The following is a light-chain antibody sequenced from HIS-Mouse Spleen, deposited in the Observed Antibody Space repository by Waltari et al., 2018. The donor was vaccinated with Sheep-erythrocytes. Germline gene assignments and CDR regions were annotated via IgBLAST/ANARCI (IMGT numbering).Light chain of an antibody. J-gene: IGLJ3*02. CDR3: YSTDSSGNHWV. CDR1: ALPKKY. V-gene: IGLV3-10*01. CDR2: EDS. Sequence: SYELTQPPSVSVSPGQTARITCSGDALPKKYAYWYQQKSGQAPVLVIYEDSKRPSGIPEGFAGSSSATMATLTISGAQVEDEADYYCYSTDSSGNHWVFGGGTKLTVL.